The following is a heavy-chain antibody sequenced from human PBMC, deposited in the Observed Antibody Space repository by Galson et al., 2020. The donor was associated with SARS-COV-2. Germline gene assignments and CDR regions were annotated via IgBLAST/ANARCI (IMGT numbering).Heavy chain of an antibody. CDR1: GYTLTELS. CDR2: FDPEDGDT. V-gene: IGHV1-24*01. CDR3: ATDFAAVAGTSFPY. J-gene: IGHJ4*02. D-gene: IGHD6-19*01. Sequence: ASVKVSCKVSGYTLTELSMHWVRQAPGNGLEWMGGFDPEDGDTIYAQKFQGRVTMTEDTSTDTAYMELSSLRSDDTAVYYCATDFAAVAGTSFPYWGQGTLVTVSS.